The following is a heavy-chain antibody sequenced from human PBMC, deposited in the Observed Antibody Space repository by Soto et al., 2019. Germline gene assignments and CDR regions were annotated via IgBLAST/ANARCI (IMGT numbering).Heavy chain of an antibody. Sequence: EVQLVESGGGLVQPGGSLRLSCAASGFTFSRYWMSWVRQAPGKGLEWVANIKQDGSEKYYVDSVKGRFTISRDNAKNSLYLQMNSLRAEDTAVYYCARYTRRGRYFDYWGQGTLVTVSS. CDR3: ARYTRRGRYFDY. CDR2: IKQDGSEK. D-gene: IGHD3-16*01. V-gene: IGHV3-7*03. J-gene: IGHJ4*02. CDR1: GFTFSRYW.